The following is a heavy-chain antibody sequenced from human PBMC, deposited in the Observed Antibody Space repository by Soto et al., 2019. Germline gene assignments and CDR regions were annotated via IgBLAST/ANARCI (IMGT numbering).Heavy chain of an antibody. CDR1: GGSFSGYY. D-gene: IGHD6-13*01. J-gene: IGHJ5*02. Sequence: SETLSLTCAVYGGSFSGYYWSWIRQPPGKGLEWIGEINHSGSTNYNPSLKSRVTISVDTSKNQFSLKLSSVTAADTAVNYCARGSTWQGRDWFDPWGQGTLVTAPQ. CDR2: INHSGST. CDR3: ARGSTWQGRDWFDP. V-gene: IGHV4-34*01.